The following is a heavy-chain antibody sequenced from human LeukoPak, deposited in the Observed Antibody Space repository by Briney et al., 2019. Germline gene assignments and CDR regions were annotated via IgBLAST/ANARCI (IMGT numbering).Heavy chain of an antibody. CDR2: IKQDGSEK. CDR3: ARDCYYDILTGFCY. CDR1: GFTFSNYW. J-gene: IGHJ4*02. Sequence: GGSLRLSCAASGFTFSNYWMTWVRQAPGKGLEWVANIKQDGSEKNYVESVKGRFTISRDNAKNSLYLQMNSLRAEDTAVYYCARDCYYDILTGFCYWGQGTLVTVSS. D-gene: IGHD3-9*01. V-gene: IGHV3-7*01.